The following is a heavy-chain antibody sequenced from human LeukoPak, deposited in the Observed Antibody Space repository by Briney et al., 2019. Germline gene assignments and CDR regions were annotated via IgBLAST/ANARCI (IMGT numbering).Heavy chain of an antibody. CDR1: GFTFSRYS. CDR3: ARDLGYSSGPNY. J-gene: IGHJ4*02. CDR2: ISSSRNYI. V-gene: IGHV3-21*01. Sequence: GGSLRLSCAASGFTFSRYSMNWVRQAPGKGLEWVSSISSSRNYIYYVDSVKGRFTISRDIAKNSLYLQMNSLRAEDTAVYYCARDLGYSSGPNYWGQGTRVTVSS. D-gene: IGHD6-19*01.